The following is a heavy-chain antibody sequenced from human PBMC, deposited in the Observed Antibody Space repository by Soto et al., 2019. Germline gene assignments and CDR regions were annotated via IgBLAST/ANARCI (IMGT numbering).Heavy chain of an antibody. CDR3: AKDRAFGVVSNWFDP. V-gene: IGHV3-23*01. CDR2: ISCSGGST. CDR1: GFTFSSYA. J-gene: IGHJ5*02. Sequence: EVQLLESGGGLVQPGGSLRLSCAASGFTFSSYAMSWVRQAPGKGLEWVSAISCSGGSTYYADSVKGRFTISRDNSKNTLYLQMNSLRAEDTAVYYCAKDRAFGVVSNWFDPWGQGTLVTVSS. D-gene: IGHD3-3*01.